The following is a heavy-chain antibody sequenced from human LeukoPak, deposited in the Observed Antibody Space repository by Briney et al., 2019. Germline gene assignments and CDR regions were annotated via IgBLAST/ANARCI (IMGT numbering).Heavy chain of an antibody. CDR2: MNPNSGNT. D-gene: IGHD2-15*01. CDR3: ARSVGCSGGSCYYVDV. V-gene: IGHV1-8*01. Sequence: ASVKVSCKASGYTFTSYDINWVRQATGQGLEWMGWMNPNSGNTGYAQKFQGRVTMTRNTSISTAYMELSSLRSEDTAAYYCARSVGCSGGSCYYVDVWGKGTTVTISS. J-gene: IGHJ6*03. CDR1: GYTFTSYD.